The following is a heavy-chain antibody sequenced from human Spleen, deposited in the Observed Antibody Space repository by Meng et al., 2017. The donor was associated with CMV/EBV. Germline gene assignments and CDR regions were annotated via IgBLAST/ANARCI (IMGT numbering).Heavy chain of an antibody. CDR2: ISSSSDYI. D-gene: IGHD2-15*01. J-gene: IGHJ4*02. CDR3: ARALQVRQKTQIPTAATP. Sequence: FNFNCYVMSWVRQAPGKGLEWVSSISSSSDYIYYADSVKGRFTISRDNAKDSVYLQMDSLRRGDTAVYYCARALQVRQKTQIPTAATPWGQGILVTVSS. CDR1: FNFNCYV. V-gene: IGHV3-21*01.